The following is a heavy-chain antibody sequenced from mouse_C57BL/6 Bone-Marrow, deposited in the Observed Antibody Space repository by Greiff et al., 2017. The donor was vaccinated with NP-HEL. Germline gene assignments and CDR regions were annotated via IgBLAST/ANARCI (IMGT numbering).Heavy chain of an antibody. D-gene: IGHD1-1*01. CDR1: GYTFTSYW. V-gene: IGHV1-64*01. CDR2: IHPNSGST. CDR3: ARRYYGSNWYFDV. Sequence: VQLQQSGAELVKPGASVKLSCKASGYTFTSYWMHWVKQRPGQGLEWIGMIHPNSGSTNYNEKFKSKATLTVDKSSSTAYMQLSSLTSEDSAVYYCARRYYGSNWYFDVWGTGTTVTVSS. J-gene: IGHJ1*03.